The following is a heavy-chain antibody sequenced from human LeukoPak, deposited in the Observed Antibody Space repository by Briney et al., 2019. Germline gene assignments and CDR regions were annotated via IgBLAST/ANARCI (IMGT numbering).Heavy chain of an antibody. CDR1: GGPFSGYY. D-gene: IGHD2-15*01. CDR3: ARGGSRIVVVVAARKPHYFDY. CDR2: ISHSGST. J-gene: IGHJ4*02. V-gene: IGHV4-34*01. Sequence: SETLSLTCAVYGGPFSGYYWSWIRQPPGKGLEWIGEISHSGSTNYIPSLKSRVTISVDASKNQFSLKLSSVTAADTAVYYCARGGSRIVVVVAARKPHYFDYWGQGTLVTVSS.